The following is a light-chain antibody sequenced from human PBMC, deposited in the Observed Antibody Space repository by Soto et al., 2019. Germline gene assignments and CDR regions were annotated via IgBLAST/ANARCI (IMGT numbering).Light chain of an antibody. V-gene: IGKV3-20*01. CDR3: QQYGSSPLIT. CDR2: GAS. Sequence: EIVLAQSPGTLSLSPGERATLSCRASQRVGSSYLAWYQQKPGQAPRLLIYGASSRATGIPDRFSGSGSGTDFTLTISRLEPEYFAVYYCQQYGSSPLITFGQGTRLEIK. J-gene: IGKJ5*01. CDR1: QRVGSSY.